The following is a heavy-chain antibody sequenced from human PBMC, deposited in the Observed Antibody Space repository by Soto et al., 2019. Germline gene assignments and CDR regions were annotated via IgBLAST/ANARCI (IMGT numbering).Heavy chain of an antibody. V-gene: IGHV4-34*01. CDR3: ARPQRYYYDSSGYDY. D-gene: IGHD3-22*01. J-gene: IGHJ4*02. CDR2: INHSGST. Sequence: PSETLSLTCAVYGGSFSGYYWSWIRQPPGKGLEWIGEINHSGSTNYNPSLKSRVTISVDTSKNQFSLKLSSVTAADTAVYYCARPQRYYYDSSGYDYWGQGTLVTVSS. CDR1: GGSFSGYY.